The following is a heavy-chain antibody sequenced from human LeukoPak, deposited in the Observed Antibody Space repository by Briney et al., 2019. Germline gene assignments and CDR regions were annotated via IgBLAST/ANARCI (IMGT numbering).Heavy chain of an antibody. CDR2: IYSGGST. CDR1: GFTVSSNY. D-gene: IGHD1-26*01. V-gene: IGHV3-53*01. J-gene: IGHJ4*02. Sequence: GGSLRLSCAASGFTVSSNYMSWVRQAPGKGLKWVSVIYSGGSTYYADSVKGRFTISRDNSKNTVSLQMNSLRAEDTAVFYCAKTMGAIDHDYWGQGTLVTVSS. CDR3: AKTMGAIDHDY.